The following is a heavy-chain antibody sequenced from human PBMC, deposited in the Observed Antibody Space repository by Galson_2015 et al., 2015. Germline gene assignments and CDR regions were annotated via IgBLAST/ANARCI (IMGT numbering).Heavy chain of an antibody. V-gene: IGHV5-51*01. Sequence: QSGAEVIKPGESLKISCTGSGSSFTSYWIGWVRQMPGKGLEWMGIIYPGDFDTRYSPSFQGQVTISADKSISTAYLQLSSLKASDTAIYYCARKPVLRYFDWLGGYYFDYWGQGTLVTVSS. J-gene: IGHJ4*02. CDR2: IYPGDFDT. CDR1: GSSFTSYW. D-gene: IGHD3-9*01. CDR3: ARKPVLRYFDWLGGYYFDY.